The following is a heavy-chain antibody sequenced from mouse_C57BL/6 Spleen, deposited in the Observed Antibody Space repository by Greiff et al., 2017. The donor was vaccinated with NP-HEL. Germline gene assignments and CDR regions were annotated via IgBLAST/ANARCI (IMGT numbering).Heavy chain of an antibody. Sequence: QVQLQQSGPELVKPGASVKISCKASGYAFSSSWMNWVKQRPGKGLEWIGRIYPGDGDTNYNGKFKGKATLTADKSSSTAYMQLSSLTSEDSAVYFCARSRDGYPYWYFDVWGTGTTVTVSS. D-gene: IGHD2-3*01. V-gene: IGHV1-82*01. CDR3: ARSRDGYPYWYFDV. CDR2: IYPGDGDT. CDR1: GYAFSSSW. J-gene: IGHJ1*03.